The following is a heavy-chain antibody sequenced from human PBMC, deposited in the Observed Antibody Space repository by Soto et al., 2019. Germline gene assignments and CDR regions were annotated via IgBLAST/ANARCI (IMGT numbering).Heavy chain of an antibody. CDR1: GYTSTSYA. CDR2: INAGNGNT. V-gene: IGHV1-3*01. D-gene: IGHD2-2*01. CDR3: ARDGDCSSTSCYGGRGYYYYYYYMDV. J-gene: IGHJ6*03. Sequence: GASVKVSCKASGYTSTSYAMHWVRQAPGQRLEWMGWINAGNGNTRYSQKFQGRVTITRDTSASTAYMELSSLRSEDTAVYYCARDGDCSSTSCYGGRGYYYYYYYMDVWGKGTTVTV.